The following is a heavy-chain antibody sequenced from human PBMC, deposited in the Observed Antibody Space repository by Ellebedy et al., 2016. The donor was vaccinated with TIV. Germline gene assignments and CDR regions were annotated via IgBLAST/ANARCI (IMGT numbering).Heavy chain of an antibody. V-gene: IGHV3-7*01. J-gene: IGHJ4*02. CDR2: IKQDGSEK. D-gene: IGHD6-19*01. CDR1: GFTFSNYW. Sequence: GESLKISCGTSGFTFSNYWMTWVRQAPGKGLEWVANIKQDGSEKYYVDSVKGRFSISRDNTKKSLDLQMNSLTDEDTAVYYCARDQWLGRAYYFDSWGQGTLVTVSS. CDR3: ARDQWLGRAYYFDS.